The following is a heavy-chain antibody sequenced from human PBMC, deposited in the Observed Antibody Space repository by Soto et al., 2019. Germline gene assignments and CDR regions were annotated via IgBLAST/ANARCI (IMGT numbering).Heavy chain of an antibody. J-gene: IGHJ4*02. Sequence: PSATLSLTCPVSGGSISSYYWSWIRQPPGQGLEWIGYIYYSGGTNYNPSLKSRVTISVDTSKSQFSLKLSSVTAADTAVYYCARGWYYDILTGYSHYFDYWGQGTLVTVS. D-gene: IGHD3-9*01. CDR1: GGSISSYY. V-gene: IGHV4-59*07. CDR2: IYYSGGT. CDR3: ARGWYYDILTGYSHYFDY.